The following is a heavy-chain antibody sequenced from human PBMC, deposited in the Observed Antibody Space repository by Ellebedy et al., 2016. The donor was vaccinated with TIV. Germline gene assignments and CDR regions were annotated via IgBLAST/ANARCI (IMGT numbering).Heavy chain of an antibody. J-gene: IGHJ6*02. CDR2: INPSGGST. CDR3: ARDLSVGTRNYYFGKDV. Sequence: AASVKVSCKASGYTFTSYYMHWVRQAPGQGLAWMGIINPSGGSTSSAQKFQGRVTMTRDTSTTTVYMELRSLRSEDTAVYYCARDLSVGTRNYYFGKDVWGQGTTVTGSS. D-gene: IGHD2-2*01. CDR1: GYTFTSYY. V-gene: IGHV1-46*01.